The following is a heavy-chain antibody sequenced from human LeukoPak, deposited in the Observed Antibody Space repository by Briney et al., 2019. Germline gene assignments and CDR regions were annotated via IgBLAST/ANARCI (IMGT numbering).Heavy chain of an antibody. D-gene: IGHD6-13*01. CDR2: ISYDGSNK. CDR1: GFTFSTYN. J-gene: IGHJ4*02. V-gene: IGHV3-30*18. Sequence: GRSLRLSCAASGFTFSTYNMHWVRQAPGKGLEWVAVISYDGSNKYYADSVKGRFTISRDDSKNTLYLEMSSLNAEDTAVYYCAKDRAGSWAIDYWGQGTLVTVSS. CDR3: AKDRAGSWAIDY.